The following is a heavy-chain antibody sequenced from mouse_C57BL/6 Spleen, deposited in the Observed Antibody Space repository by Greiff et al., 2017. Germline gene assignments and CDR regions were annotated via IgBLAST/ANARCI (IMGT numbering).Heavy chain of an antibody. V-gene: IGHV1-69*01. J-gene: IGHJ2*01. CDR2: IDPSDSYT. CDR1: GYTFTSYW. D-gene: IGHD4-1*01. Sequence: QVQLQQPGAELVMPGASVKLSCKASGYTFTSYWMHWVKQRPGQGLEWIGEIDPSDSYTNYNQKFKGKSTLTVDKSSSTAYMQLSSLTSEDSAVYYCARTGTLYYFDYWGQGTTRTVSS. CDR3: ARTGTLYYFDY.